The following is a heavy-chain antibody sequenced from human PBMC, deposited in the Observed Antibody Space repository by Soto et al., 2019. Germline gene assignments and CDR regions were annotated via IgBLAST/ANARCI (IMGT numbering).Heavy chain of an antibody. D-gene: IGHD1-26*01. CDR3: ARDSSRELPPGRAFDI. V-gene: IGHV4-31*03. Sequence: SETLSLTCTVSAGSISSGCDYWRWTRQNPGKGLEWIGYIYYSGSTYYNPSLKSRVTISVDTSKNQFSLKLSSVTAADTAVYYCARDSSRELPPGRAFDIWGQGTMVTFSS. J-gene: IGHJ3*02. CDR1: AGSISSGCDY. CDR2: IYYSGST.